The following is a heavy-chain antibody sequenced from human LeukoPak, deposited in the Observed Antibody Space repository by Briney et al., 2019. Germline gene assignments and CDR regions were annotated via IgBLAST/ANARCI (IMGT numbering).Heavy chain of an antibody. CDR3: ARDWAYYYGSGSYFPLDY. Sequence: SETLSLTCTVSGGSISSSSYYWGWIRQPPGKGLEWIGSIYYSGSTYYNPSLKSRVTISVDTSKNQFSLKLSSVTAADTAVYYCARDWAYYYGSGSYFPLDYWGQGTLVTVSS. CDR1: GGSISSSSYY. J-gene: IGHJ4*02. CDR2: IYYSGST. V-gene: IGHV4-39*07. D-gene: IGHD3-10*01.